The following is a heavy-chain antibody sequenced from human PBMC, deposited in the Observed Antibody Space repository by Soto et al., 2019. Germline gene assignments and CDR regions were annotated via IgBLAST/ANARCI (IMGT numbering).Heavy chain of an antibody. CDR2: IYYSGST. V-gene: IGHV4-31*03. CDR3: ARGSSWYYFDY. J-gene: IGHJ4*02. CDR1: GGSISSGGYY. D-gene: IGHD6-13*01. Sequence: SETLSLTCTVSGGSISSGGYYWSWIRQHPGKGLEWIGYIYYSGSTYYNPSLKSRVTISVDTSKNQFSLKLSSVTAADTAVYYCARGSSWYYFDYWGQGTLVTVSS.